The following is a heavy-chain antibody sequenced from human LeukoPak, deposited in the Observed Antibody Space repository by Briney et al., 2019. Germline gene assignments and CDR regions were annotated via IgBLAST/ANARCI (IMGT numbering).Heavy chain of an antibody. V-gene: IGHV1-2*06. J-gene: IGHJ4*02. CDR1: GYTFTGYY. Sequence: GGSLRLSCAASGYTFTGYYMDWVRQAPGQGLEWMGRINPNSGGTNYAQKFQGRVTMTRDTSISTAYMELSRLRSDDTAVYYCAREDNLGSGSSPNDYWGQGTLVTVSS. CDR3: AREDNLGSGSSPNDY. D-gene: IGHD6-19*01. CDR2: INPNSGGT.